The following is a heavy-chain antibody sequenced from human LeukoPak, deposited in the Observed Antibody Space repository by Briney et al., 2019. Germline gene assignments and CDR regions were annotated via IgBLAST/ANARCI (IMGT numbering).Heavy chain of an antibody. J-gene: IGHJ4*02. CDR2: ISSSSSYI. CDR3: ARLYYGSGIPTGY. Sequence: GGSPRLSCAASGFTFSSYSMNWVRQAPGKGLEWVSSISSSSSYIYYADSVKGRFTISRDSAKNSLYLQMNSLRAEDTAVYYCARLYYGSGIPTGYWGQGTLVTVSS. CDR1: GFTFSSYS. D-gene: IGHD3-10*01. V-gene: IGHV3-21*01.